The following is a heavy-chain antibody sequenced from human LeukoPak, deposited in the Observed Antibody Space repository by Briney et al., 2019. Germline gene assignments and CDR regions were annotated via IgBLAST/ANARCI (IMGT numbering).Heavy chain of an antibody. J-gene: IGHJ4*02. D-gene: IGHD1-26*01. Sequence: GRSLRLPCAASGFTFSNYAMHWVRQAPGKGLEWVAVISNDGNNKYYADSVKGRFTISRDNSKNTLYLQMNSLRAEDTAVYYCAKTMGAIDHDYWGQGTLVTVSS. CDR2: ISNDGNNK. CDR3: AKTMGAIDHDY. CDR1: GFTFSNYA. V-gene: IGHV3-30-3*02.